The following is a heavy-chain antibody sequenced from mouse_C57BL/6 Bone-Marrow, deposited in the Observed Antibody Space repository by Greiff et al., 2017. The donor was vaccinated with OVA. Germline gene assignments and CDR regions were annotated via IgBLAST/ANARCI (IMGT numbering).Heavy chain of an antibody. Sequence: EVKLVESGAELVRPGASVKLSCTASGFNIKDDYMHWVKQRPEQGLEWIGWIDPENGDTEYASKFQGKATITADTSSNTAYLQLSSLTSEDTAVYYCTTHSIYYDYGLHYFDYWGQGTTLTVSS. V-gene: IGHV14-4*01. CDR1: GFNIKDDY. J-gene: IGHJ2*01. D-gene: IGHD2-4*01. CDR3: TTHSIYYDYGLHYFDY. CDR2: IDPENGDT.